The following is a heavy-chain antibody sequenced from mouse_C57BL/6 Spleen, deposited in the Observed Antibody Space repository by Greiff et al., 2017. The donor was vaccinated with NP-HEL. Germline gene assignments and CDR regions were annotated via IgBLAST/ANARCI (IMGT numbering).Heavy chain of an antibody. V-gene: IGHV1-50*01. CDR2: IDPSDSYP. Sequence: QVQLQQPGAELVKPGASVKLSCKASGYTFTSYWMQWVKQRPGQGLEWIGEIDPSDSYPNYNQKFKGKATLTVDTSSSTAYMQLSSLTSEDSAVYYCARREYDYAWVAYWGEGTLVTVSA. CDR1: GYTFTSYW. D-gene: IGHD2-4*01. CDR3: ARREYDYAWVAY. J-gene: IGHJ3*01.